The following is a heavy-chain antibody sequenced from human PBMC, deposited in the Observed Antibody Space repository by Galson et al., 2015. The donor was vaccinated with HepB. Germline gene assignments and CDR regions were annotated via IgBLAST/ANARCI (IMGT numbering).Heavy chain of an antibody. CDR2: INPSGGST. J-gene: IGHJ4*02. Sequence: SVKVSCKASGYKFTSYYMHWVRQAPEQGLEWMGIINPSGGSTDYAQKFQGRLTMTRDTSTSTVFMELSSLRSEDTAVYHCARGVLLWDGPDYWGQGTLVTVSS. D-gene: IGHD3-10*01. V-gene: IGHV1-46*01. CDR1: GYKFTSYY. CDR3: ARGVLLWDGPDY.